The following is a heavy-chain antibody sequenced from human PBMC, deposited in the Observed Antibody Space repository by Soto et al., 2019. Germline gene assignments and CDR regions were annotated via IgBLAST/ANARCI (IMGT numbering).Heavy chain of an antibody. CDR2: ISYDGSNK. Sequence: GGSLRLSCAASGFTFSSYAMHWVRQAPGKGLEWVAVISYDGSNKYYADSVKGRFTISRDNSKNTLYLQMNSLRAEDTAVYYCARDLRWGWFGESPYYYYYGMDVWGQGTTVTVSS. V-gene: IGHV3-30-3*01. D-gene: IGHD3-10*01. CDR1: GFTFSSYA. J-gene: IGHJ6*02. CDR3: ARDLRWGWFGESPYYYYYGMDV.